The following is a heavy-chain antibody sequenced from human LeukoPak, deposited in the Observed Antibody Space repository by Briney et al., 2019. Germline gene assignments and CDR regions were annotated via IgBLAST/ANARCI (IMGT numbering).Heavy chain of an antibody. CDR2: IDWDGDK. CDR3: ALSYSSTLGVLCNWLDP. J-gene: IGHJ5*02. V-gene: IGHV2-70*12. Sequence: SGPTLVNPTQTLTLTCAFSGFSLSTNGRCVGWIRQSPGKALEWLALIDWDGDKYYSTSLKNRLAISRDTSKNQVVLTMTNMEAVDTATYYCALSYSSTLGVLCNWLDPWGPGTLVTVSS. CDR1: GFSLSTNGRC. D-gene: IGHD2-2*01.